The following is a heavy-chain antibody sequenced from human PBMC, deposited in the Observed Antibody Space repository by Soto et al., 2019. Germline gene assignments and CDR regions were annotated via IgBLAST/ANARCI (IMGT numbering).Heavy chain of an antibody. D-gene: IGHD3-22*01. CDR3: ARTYYYDSTGYYRTFDY. CDR2: AGPSGSST. V-gene: IGHV3-23*01. J-gene: IGHJ4*02. CDR1: GFTFGSYA. Sequence: ERCLRLSCAASGFTFGSYAMSCVSLAPGKGLEWVSVAGPSGSSTVYADSVRGRFTISRDNVENTLYLQMNSLRVADTALYFCARTYYYDSTGYYRTFDYWGQGTLVTVSS.